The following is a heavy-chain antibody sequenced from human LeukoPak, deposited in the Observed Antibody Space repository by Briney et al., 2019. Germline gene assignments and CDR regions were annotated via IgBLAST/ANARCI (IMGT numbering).Heavy chain of an antibody. D-gene: IGHD3-10*01. CDR3: ARGLGFGELLEENWFDP. CDR2: MNPNSGNT. Sequence: ASVKVSCKASGYTFTSYDINWVRQATGQGLEWMGWMNPNSGNTGYAQKLQGRVTMTTDTSTSTAYMELRSLRSDDTAVYYCARGLGFGELLEENWFDPWGQGTLVTVSS. J-gene: IGHJ5*02. V-gene: IGHV1-8*01. CDR1: GYTFTSYD.